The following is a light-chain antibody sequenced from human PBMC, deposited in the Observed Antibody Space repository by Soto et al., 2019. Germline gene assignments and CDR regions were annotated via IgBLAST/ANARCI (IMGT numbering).Light chain of an antibody. CDR1: SSDVGSYNL. J-gene: IGLJ3*02. CDR3: CSYAGSSTWV. Sequence: QSALTQPASVSGSPGQSITISCTGTSSDVGSYNLVSWYQKHPGKAPKLTIYEDSKRPSGVSKRFSGSKSGNTASLTISGLQTEDEADYYCCSYAGSSTWVFGGGTKVTVL. V-gene: IGLV2-23*01. CDR2: EDS.